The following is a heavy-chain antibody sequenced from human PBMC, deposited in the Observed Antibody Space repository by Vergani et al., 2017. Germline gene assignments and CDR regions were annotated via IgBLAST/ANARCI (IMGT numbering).Heavy chain of an antibody. CDR3: ARPNPNYYYGMDV. CDR2: IYSGGST. Sequence: EVQLVESGGGLIQPGGSLRLSCAASGFTVSSNYMSWVRQAPGKGLEWVSVIYSGGSTFNADSVKGRFTISRDNSKNTLYIQMNSLRAEDTAVYYCARPNPNYYYGMDVWGQGP. CDR1: GFTVSSNY. J-gene: IGHJ6*02. V-gene: IGHV3-53*01.